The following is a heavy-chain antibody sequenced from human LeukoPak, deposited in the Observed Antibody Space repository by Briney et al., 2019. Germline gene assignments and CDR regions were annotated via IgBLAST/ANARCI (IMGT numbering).Heavy chain of an antibody. CDR3: ARGRGYSYGSKGSRDY. Sequence: SETLSLTCIVSDYSISSGYYWGWVRQPPGKGLEWIGSIHHSGSTYYNPSLKSRVTILVDTSKNQFSLKLSSVTAADTAVYYCARGRGYSYGSKGSRDYWGQGTLVTVSS. CDR2: IHHSGST. CDR1: DYSISSGYY. V-gene: IGHV4-38-2*02. D-gene: IGHD5-18*01. J-gene: IGHJ4*02.